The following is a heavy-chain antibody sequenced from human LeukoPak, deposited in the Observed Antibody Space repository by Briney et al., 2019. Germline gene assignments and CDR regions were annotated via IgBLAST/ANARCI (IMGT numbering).Heavy chain of an antibody. V-gene: IGHV3-53*01. CDR2: IYSGGST. CDR1: GFTFSSYA. J-gene: IGHJ5*02. CDR3: AREAWFGEFNWFDP. D-gene: IGHD3-10*01. Sequence: GGSLRLSCAASGFTFSSYAMSWVRQAPGKGVEWGSVIYSGGSTYYADSVKGRFTISRDNSKNTLYLQMNSLRAEDTAVYYCAREAWFGEFNWFDPWGQGTLVTVSS.